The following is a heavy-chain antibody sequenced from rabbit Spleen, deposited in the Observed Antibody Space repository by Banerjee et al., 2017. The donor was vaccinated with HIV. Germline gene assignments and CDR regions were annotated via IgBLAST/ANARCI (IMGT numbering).Heavy chain of an antibody. CDR2: IWTGNGNT. J-gene: IGHJ6*01. Sequence: QSLEESGGDLVKPGASLTLTCTASGFSFGSIHWIYWVRQAPGKGLECGACIWTGNGNTYYASWAKGRFTISKTSSTTVTLQMTSLTVADTATYFCARDTGSSFSSYGMDLWGPGTLVTVS. D-gene: IGHD8-1*01. CDR1: GFSFGSIHW. CDR3: ARDTGSSFSSYGMDL. V-gene: IGHV1S40*01.